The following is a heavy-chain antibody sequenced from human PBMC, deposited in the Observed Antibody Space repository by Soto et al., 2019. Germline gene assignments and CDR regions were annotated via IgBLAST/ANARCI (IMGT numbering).Heavy chain of an antibody. Sequence: GGSLRLSCAASGFTFSIYAMHLVRQSPGRGLEYLSAISSNGGSTYYADSVKGRFTISRDNSKNTLYLKMGSLRAEEMAVYYSARGYYDFWSGSVGGMDVWGQGTRVTVSS. J-gene: IGHJ6*02. CDR1: GFTFSIYA. V-gene: IGHV3-64*02. D-gene: IGHD3-3*01. CDR3: ARGYYDFWSGSVGGMDV. CDR2: ISSNGGST.